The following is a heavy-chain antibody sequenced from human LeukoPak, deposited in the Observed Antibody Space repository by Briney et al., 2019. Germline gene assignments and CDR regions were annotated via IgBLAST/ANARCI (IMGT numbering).Heavy chain of an antibody. J-gene: IGHJ4*02. CDR1: SGSFSGNF. Sequence: SETLSLTCAVYSGSFSGNFWTYIRQPPGKGLEWIGEINHRGSANYNPSLKSRVTISVDTSKNQFSLKLTSVTAADTAVYFCARGSLFYGDSSAYFDYWGQGTLVTVSS. V-gene: IGHV4-34*01. CDR2: INHRGSA. CDR3: ARGSLFYGDSSAYFDY. D-gene: IGHD4-17*01.